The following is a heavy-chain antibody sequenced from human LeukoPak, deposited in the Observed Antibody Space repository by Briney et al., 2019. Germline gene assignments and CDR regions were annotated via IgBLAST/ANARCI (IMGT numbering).Heavy chain of an antibody. CDR1: GGSFSGYY. Sequence: SETLSLTCAVYGGSFSGYYWSWIRQPPGKGLEWIGEINHSGSTNYNPSLKSRVTISVDTSKNQFSLKLNSVTAADTAVYYCAKCFGSSLFDYWGQGTLVTVSS. V-gene: IGHV4-34*01. J-gene: IGHJ4*02. CDR3: AKCFGSSLFDY. D-gene: IGHD1-26*01. CDR2: INHSGST.